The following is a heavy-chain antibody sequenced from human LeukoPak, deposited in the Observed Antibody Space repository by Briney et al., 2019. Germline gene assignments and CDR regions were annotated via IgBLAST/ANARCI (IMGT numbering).Heavy chain of an antibody. J-gene: IGHJ1*01. CDR3: ANTTRVAPDGRAEYFQH. CDR1: GGSISSYS. V-gene: IGHV4-59*03. Sequence: SETLSLTCTVSGGSISSYSWSWIRQPPGKGLEWIGCRYVGGRDLYNPSLKSRVTISVDASEKQISLSLRSVTAAGTAMYYCANTTRVAPDGRAEYFQHWGQGTLAIVSS. D-gene: IGHD5-12*01. CDR2: RYVGGRD.